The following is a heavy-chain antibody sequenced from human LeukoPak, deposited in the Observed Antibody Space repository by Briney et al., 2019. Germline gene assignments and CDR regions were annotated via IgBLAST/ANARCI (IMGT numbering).Heavy chain of an antibody. J-gene: IGHJ6*03. CDR3: ARALSLFGVDYYSYMDV. Sequence: SETLSLTCTVSGGSISSAYWSWIRQPPGKGLEWIGYIYYSGGTNYNPSLKSRVTISVDTSKNQFSLKLNSVTAADTAVYYCARALSLFGVDYYSYMDVWGKGTTVTVSS. CDR1: GGSISSAY. CDR2: IYYSGGT. D-gene: IGHD3-3*01. V-gene: IGHV4-59*01.